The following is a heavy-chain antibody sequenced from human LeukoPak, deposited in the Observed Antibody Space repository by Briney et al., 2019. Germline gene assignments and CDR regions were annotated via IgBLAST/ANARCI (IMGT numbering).Heavy chain of an antibody. Sequence: GASVKVSCKASGYTFTSYGISWVRQAPGQGLEWMGWISAYNGNINYAQKLQGRVTMTTDTSTSTAYMELRSLRSDDTAVYYCARDGNVLLWFGEFNSFDYWGQGTLVTVSS. CDR3: ARDGNVLLWFGEFNSFDY. D-gene: IGHD3-10*01. V-gene: IGHV1-18*01. CDR2: ISAYNGNI. J-gene: IGHJ4*02. CDR1: GYTFTSYG.